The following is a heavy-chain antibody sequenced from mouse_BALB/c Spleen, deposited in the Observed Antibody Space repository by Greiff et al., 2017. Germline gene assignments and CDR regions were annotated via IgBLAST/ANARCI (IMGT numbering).Heavy chain of an antibody. V-gene: IGHV3-8*02. CDR1: GDSITSGY. J-gene: IGHJ3*01. CDR2: KSYSGST. CDR3: ARYLGGPFAY. D-gene: IGHD4-1*01. Sequence: EVQVVESGPSLVKPSQTLSLTCSVTGDSITSGYWNWIRKFPGNKLEYMGYKSYSGSTYYNPSLKSRISITRDTSKNQYYLQLNSVTTEDTATYYCARYLGGPFAYWGQGTLVTVSA.